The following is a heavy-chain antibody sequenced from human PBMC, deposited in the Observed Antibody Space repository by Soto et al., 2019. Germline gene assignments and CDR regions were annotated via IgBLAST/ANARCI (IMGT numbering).Heavy chain of an antibody. V-gene: IGHV3-23*01. Sequence: EVRLLESGGGLVQPGGSLRLSCAASGFTFSNYARTWVRQAPGKGLEWVSGLNGSGGSTSSADSVKGRFAISRDNSKNTLYLQMNSLRDGDTAVSYCARGFSAGKGSPPDYWGQGTLVTVSS. CDR1: GFTFSNYA. CDR3: ARGFSAGKGSPPDY. CDR2: LNGSGGST. J-gene: IGHJ4*02. D-gene: IGHD3-10*01.